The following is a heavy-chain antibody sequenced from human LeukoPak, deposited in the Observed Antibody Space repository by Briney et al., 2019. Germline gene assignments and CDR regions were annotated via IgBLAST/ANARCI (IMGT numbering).Heavy chain of an antibody. J-gene: IGHJ4*02. CDR3: ARSHGSGSYYNLNDY. D-gene: IGHD3-10*01. CDR2: IYYSGST. Sequence: SETLSLTCTVSGGSMSSSSYYWGWIRQPPGKGLEWIGSIYYSGSTYYNPSLKSRVTISVDTSKNQFSLELSSVTAADTAVYYCARSHGSGSYYNLNDYWGQGTLVTVSS. CDR1: GGSMSSSSYY. V-gene: IGHV4-39*01.